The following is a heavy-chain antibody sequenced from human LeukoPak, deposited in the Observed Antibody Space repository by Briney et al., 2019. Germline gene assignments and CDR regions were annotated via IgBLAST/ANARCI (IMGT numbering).Heavy chain of an antibody. D-gene: IGHD3-22*01. CDR3: ARVYYDSRGYGHYFDY. J-gene: IGHJ4*02. V-gene: IGHV4-38-2*02. CDR2: LHRSGDT. Sequence: SETLSLTCTVSGYSISSGYYWGWIRQPPGKGLEWIGNLHRSGDTYYCPSLKSRVTISVDTSENQFSLKLSSVTAADTAAYYCARVYYDSRGYGHYFDYWGQGTLVTVSS. CDR1: GYSISSGYY.